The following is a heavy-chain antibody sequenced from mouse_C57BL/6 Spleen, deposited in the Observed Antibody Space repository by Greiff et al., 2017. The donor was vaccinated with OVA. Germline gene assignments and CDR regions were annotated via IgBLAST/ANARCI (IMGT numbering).Heavy chain of an antibody. CDR3: SKLFGSSYFDY. CDR2: ISSGSSTL. Sequence: EVKLMESGGGLVKPGGSLKLSCAASGFTFSDYGMHWVRQAPEKGLEWVAYISSGSSTLYYADTVKGRFTISRYNAKNTLFLQMTSLRSEDTAMYYCSKLFGSSYFDYWGQGTTLTVSS. J-gene: IGHJ2*01. D-gene: IGHD1-1*01. V-gene: IGHV5-17*01. CDR1: GFTFSDYG.